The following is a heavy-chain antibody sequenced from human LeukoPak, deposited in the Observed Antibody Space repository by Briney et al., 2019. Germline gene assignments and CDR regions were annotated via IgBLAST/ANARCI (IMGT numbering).Heavy chain of an antibody. CDR2: ISSNGGST. CDR1: GFTFSSYA. J-gene: IGHJ4*02. Sequence: GGSLRLSCAASGFTFSSYAMHWVRQAPGKGLEYVSAISSNGGSTYYANSVKGRFTISRDNSKNTLYLQMGSLRAEDMAVYYCARDYYASNDYYGTPDYWGQGTLVTVSS. CDR3: ARDYYASNDYYGTPDY. V-gene: IGHV3-64*01. D-gene: IGHD3-22*01.